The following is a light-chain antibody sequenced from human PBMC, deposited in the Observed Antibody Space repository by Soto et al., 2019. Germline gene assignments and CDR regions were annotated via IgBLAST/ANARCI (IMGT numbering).Light chain of an antibody. V-gene: IGLV2-14*01. Sequence: QSALTQPASVSGSPGQSITISCTGTSSDVGGYKYVSWYQQHPGKAPKVMIYDVSNRPSGVSNRFSGSKSGNTASLTIAGLQAEDEADYYCSSYTSSSTLVFGGGTKLTV. CDR1: SSDVGGYKY. J-gene: IGLJ2*01. CDR3: SSYTSSSTLV. CDR2: DVS.